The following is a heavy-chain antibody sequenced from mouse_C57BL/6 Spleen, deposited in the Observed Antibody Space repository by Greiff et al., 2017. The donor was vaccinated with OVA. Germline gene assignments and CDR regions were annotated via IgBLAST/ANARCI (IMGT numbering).Heavy chain of an antibody. CDR1: GYSITSGYY. V-gene: IGHV3-6*01. CDR3: AITGREDYFDY. D-gene: IGHD4-1*01. CDR2: ISYDGSN. Sequence: EVKLQESGPGLVKPSQSLSLTCSVTGYSITSGYYWNWIRQFPGNKLEWMGYISYDGSNNYNPSLKNRISITRDTSKNQFFLKLNSVTTEDTATYYCAITGREDYFDYWGQGTTLTVSS. J-gene: IGHJ2*01.